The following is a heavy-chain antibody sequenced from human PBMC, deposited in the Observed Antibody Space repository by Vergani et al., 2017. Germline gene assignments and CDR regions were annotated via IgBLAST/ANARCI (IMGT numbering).Heavy chain of an antibody. CDR1: GGTFSSYA. D-gene: IGHD6-19*01. CDR3: ATAYSSGWWFDP. J-gene: IGHJ5*02. Sequence: QVQLVQSGAEVKKPGSSVKVSCKASGGTFSSYAISWVRQAPGKGLEWMGGFDPEDGETIYAQKFQGRVTMTEDTSTDTAYMELSSLRSEDTAVYYCATAYSSGWWFDPWGQGTLVTVSS. CDR2: FDPEDGET. V-gene: IGHV1-24*01.